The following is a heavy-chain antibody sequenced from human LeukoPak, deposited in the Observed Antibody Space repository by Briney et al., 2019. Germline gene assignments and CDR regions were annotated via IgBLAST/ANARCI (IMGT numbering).Heavy chain of an antibody. Sequence: ASVKVSCKASGYTFTSYDINWVRQATRRGLEWMGWMNPNSGNTGYAQKFQGRVTMTRNTSISTAYMELSSLRSEDTAVYYCARGRGYCSGGSCLLDAFDIWGQGTMVTVSS. D-gene: IGHD2-15*01. CDR3: ARGRGYCSGGSCLLDAFDI. CDR2: MNPNSGNT. CDR1: GYTFTSYD. V-gene: IGHV1-8*01. J-gene: IGHJ3*02.